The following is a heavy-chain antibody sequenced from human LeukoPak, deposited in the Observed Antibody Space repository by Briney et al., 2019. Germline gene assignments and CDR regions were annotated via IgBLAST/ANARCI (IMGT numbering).Heavy chain of an antibody. CDR1: GFTFSSYW. CDR3: ARDRRYYYGMDV. V-gene: IGHV3-7*04. Sequence: GGSLRLSCAASGFTFSSYWMSWVRQAPGKGLEWVANIKQDGSEKYYVDSVKGRFTISRDNSKNSLYVQMNNLRAEDTAVYYCARDRRYYYGMDVWGQGTTVTVSS. J-gene: IGHJ6*02. CDR2: IKQDGSEK.